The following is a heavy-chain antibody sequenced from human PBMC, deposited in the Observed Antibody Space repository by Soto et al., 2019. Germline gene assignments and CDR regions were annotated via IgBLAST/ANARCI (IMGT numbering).Heavy chain of an antibody. J-gene: IGHJ4*02. V-gene: IGHV4-31*03. D-gene: IGHD2-21*02. CDR3: ARSIVVVTAADY. Sequence: SETLSLTCTVAGGSISSGGYSWSWIRQHPGKGLEWIGYIYYSGSTYYNPSLKSRVTISVDTSKNQFSLKLSSLRSEDTAVYYCARSIVVVTAADYWGPGTLVTVSS. CDR1: GGSISSGGYS. CDR2: IYYSGST.